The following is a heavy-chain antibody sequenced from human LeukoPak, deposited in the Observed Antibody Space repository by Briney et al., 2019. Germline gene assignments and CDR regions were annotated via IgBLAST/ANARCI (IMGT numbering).Heavy chain of an antibody. CDR2: INPSGGST. V-gene: IGHV1-46*01. CDR3: ARPVDVVGVVATIFDY. J-gene: IGHJ4*02. Sequence: ASVKVSCNASAYTFTSYYMHWVRQAPGQGLEWMGIINPSGGSTSYAQKFQGRVTMTRDTSTSTVYMELSSLRSEDTAVYYCARPVDVVGVVATIFDYWGQGTLVTVSS. D-gene: IGHD5-12*01. CDR1: AYTFTSYY.